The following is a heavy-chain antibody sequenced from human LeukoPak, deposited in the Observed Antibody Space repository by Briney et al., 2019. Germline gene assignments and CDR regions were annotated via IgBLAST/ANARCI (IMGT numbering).Heavy chain of an antibody. J-gene: IGHJ4*02. V-gene: IGHV3-23*01. CDR2: ISGSGGSI. CDR1: GFTFSSYA. Sequence: GGSLRLSCAASGFTFSSYAMSWVRQAPGKGLEWVSAISGSGGSIYYADSVKGRFTISRDNSKNTLYLQMNSLRAEDTAVYYCALLGRELTLDYWGQGTLVTVSS. D-gene: IGHD1-26*01. CDR3: ALLGRELTLDY.